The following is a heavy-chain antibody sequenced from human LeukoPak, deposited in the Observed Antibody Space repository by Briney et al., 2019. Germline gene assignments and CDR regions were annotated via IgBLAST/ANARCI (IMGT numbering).Heavy chain of an antibody. D-gene: IGHD6-6*01. CDR2: IWYDGSNK. Sequence: PGRSLRLSCAASGFTFSSYGMHWVRQAPGKGLEWVAVIWYDGSNKYYADSVKGRFTISRDNSKNTLYLQMNSLRDEDTAVYYCARSANPGVHDFDPWGQGTLVTVSS. V-gene: IGHV3-33*01. CDR1: GFTFSSYG. CDR3: ARSANPGVHDFDP. J-gene: IGHJ5*02.